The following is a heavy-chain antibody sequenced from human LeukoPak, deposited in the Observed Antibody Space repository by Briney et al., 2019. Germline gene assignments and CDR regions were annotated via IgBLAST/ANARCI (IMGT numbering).Heavy chain of an antibody. CDR3: AREGKEVLRFLEWLSD. CDR1: GGSISSYY. J-gene: IGHJ4*02. V-gene: IGHV4-59*12. CDR2: IYYSGST. D-gene: IGHD3-3*01. Sequence: SETLSLTCTVSGGSISSYYWSWIRQPPGKGLEWIGYIYYSGSTNYNPSLKSRVTISVDTPKNQFSLKLSSVTAADTAVYYCAREGKEVLRFLEWLSDWGQGTLVTVSS.